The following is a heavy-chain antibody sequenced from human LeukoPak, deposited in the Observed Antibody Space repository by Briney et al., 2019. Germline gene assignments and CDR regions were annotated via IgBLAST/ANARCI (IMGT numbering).Heavy chain of an antibody. Sequence: SETLSLTCTVSGGSISSGSYYWSWIRQPAGKGLEWVGRIYTSGSTNYNPSLKSRVTISVDTSKNQFSLKLSSVTAADTAVYYCAREIAAAGELGLTTFDYWGQGTLVTVSS. CDR3: AREIAAAGELGLTTFDY. V-gene: IGHV4-61*02. D-gene: IGHD6-13*01. CDR1: GGSISSGSYY. CDR2: IYTSGST. J-gene: IGHJ4*02.